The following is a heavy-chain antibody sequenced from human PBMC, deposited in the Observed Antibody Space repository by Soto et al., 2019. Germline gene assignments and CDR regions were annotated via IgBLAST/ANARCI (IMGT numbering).Heavy chain of an antibody. V-gene: IGHV4-34*01. CDR1: GGSFSGYY. J-gene: IGHJ4*02. CDR3: ARDKITGLFDY. CDR2: INHSGST. D-gene: IGHD2-8*02. Sequence: QVQLQQWGAGLLKPSETLSLTCAVYGGSFSGYYWTWIRQPPGTGLEWIGEINHSGSTNYNPSLKSQLTIAVDTSKNQVSQKLTSVTAADTAAYYCARDKITGLFDYWGQGTLVTVSS.